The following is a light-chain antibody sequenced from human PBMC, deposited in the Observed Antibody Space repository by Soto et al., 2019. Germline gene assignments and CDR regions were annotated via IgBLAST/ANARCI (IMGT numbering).Light chain of an antibody. V-gene: IGKV1-13*02. CDR3: QQLSSYPLT. CDR1: QSISSY. Sequence: IQMTQSPSSLSASVGDRVTITCRASQSISSYLNWYQQKPGKAPKLLIYAASSLESGVPSRFSGSGSGTDFTLTISSLQPEDFATYYCQQLSSYPLTFGGGTKVDI. CDR2: AAS. J-gene: IGKJ4*02.